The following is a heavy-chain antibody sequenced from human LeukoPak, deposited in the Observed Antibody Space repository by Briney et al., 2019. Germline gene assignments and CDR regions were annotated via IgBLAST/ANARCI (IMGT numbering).Heavy chain of an antibody. J-gene: IGHJ6*02. Sequence: NTSETLSLTCAVSGGSISSGGYSWSWIRQPPGKGLEWIGYIYHSGGTYYNPSLKSRVTISVDRSKNQFSLKLSSVAAADTAVYYCARVVPAAEYYYYYYGMDVWGQGTTVTVSS. CDR2: IYHSGGT. CDR3: ARVVPAAEYYYYYYGMDV. D-gene: IGHD2-2*01. V-gene: IGHV4-30-2*01. CDR1: GGSISSGGYS.